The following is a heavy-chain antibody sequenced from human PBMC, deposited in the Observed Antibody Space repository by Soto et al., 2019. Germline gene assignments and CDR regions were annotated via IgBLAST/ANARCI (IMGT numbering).Heavy chain of an antibody. Sequence: PGGSLRLSCAASGFTFSSYGMHWVRQAPGKGLEWVAVIWYDGSNKYYADSVKGRFTISRDNSKNTLYLQMNSLRAEDTAVYYCAREVVPAAMSSYYYGMDVWGQGTTVTVSS. CDR2: IWYDGSNK. CDR3: AREVVPAAMSSYYYGMDV. V-gene: IGHV3-33*01. D-gene: IGHD2-2*01. J-gene: IGHJ6*02. CDR1: GFTFSSYG.